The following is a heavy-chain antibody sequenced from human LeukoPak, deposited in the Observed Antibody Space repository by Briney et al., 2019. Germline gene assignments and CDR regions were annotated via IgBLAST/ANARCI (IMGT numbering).Heavy chain of an antibody. CDR3: ARHSSSWYVIDY. Sequence: ASVKVSCKTSGYTFSDYYIHWIRQAPGQGLEWVGWINPNSGDTDYAQKFQGRVTMTRDTSISTAYMELSRLRSDDTAVYYCARHSSSWYVIDYWGQGTLVTVSS. D-gene: IGHD6-13*01. CDR2: INPNSGDT. V-gene: IGHV1-2*02. J-gene: IGHJ4*02. CDR1: GYTFSDYY.